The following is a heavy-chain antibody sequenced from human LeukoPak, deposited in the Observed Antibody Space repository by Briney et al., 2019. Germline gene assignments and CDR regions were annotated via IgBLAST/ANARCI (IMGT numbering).Heavy chain of an antibody. CDR1: GGSISSSY. CDR3: ARRMYYYDSSGYGGYWLDP. J-gene: IGHJ5*02. Sequence: SETLSLTCTVSGGSISSSYWSWIRQPPGKGLEWIGYIYYSGSTNYNPSLKSRVTISVDTSKNQFSLKLSSVTAADTAVYYCARRMYYYDSSGYGGYWLDPWGQGTLVTVSS. D-gene: IGHD3-22*01. V-gene: IGHV4-59*08. CDR2: IYYSGST.